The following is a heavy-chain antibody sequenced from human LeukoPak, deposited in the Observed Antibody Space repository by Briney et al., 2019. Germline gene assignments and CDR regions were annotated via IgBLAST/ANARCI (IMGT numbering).Heavy chain of an antibody. D-gene: IGHD2-2*01. CDR1: GFTFSSYA. CDR2: ISGSGGST. Sequence: PGGSLRLSCAASGFTFSSYAMSWVRQAPGKGLEWVSAISGSGGSTYYADSVKGRFTISRDNSKNTLYLQMNSLRAEDTAVYYCAKDGGYCSSTSCYWFLDYWGQGTLVTVSS. V-gene: IGHV3-23*01. J-gene: IGHJ4*02. CDR3: AKDGGYCSSTSCYWFLDY.